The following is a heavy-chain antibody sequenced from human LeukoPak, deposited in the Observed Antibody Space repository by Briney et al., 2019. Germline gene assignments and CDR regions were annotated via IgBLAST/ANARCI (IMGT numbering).Heavy chain of an antibody. J-gene: IGHJ5*02. Sequence: SETLSLTCTVSGGSISSYYWSWIRQPPGKGLEWIGYIYYSGSTNYNPSLKSRVTISVDTSKNQFSLKLSSVTAADTAVYYCARGGYSSGWYKGYWFDPWGQGTLVTVSS. CDR1: GGSISSYY. CDR3: ARGGYSSGWYKGYWFDP. V-gene: IGHV4-59*01. CDR2: IYYSGST. D-gene: IGHD6-19*01.